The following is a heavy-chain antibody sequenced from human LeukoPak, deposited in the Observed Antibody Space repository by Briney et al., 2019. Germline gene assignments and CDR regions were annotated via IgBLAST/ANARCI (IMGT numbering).Heavy chain of an antibody. CDR1: GFTFSSYA. CDR2: ISGSGGST. V-gene: IGHV3-23*01. D-gene: IGHD6-13*01. J-gene: IGHJ4*02. CDR3: ARDLYSSSWYRFDY. Sequence: EGSLRLSCAASGFTFSSYAMSWVRQAPGKGLEWVSGISGSGGSTYYADSVKGRFTISRDNSKNTLYLQMNSLRAEDTAVYYCARDLYSSSWYRFDYWGQGTLVTVSS.